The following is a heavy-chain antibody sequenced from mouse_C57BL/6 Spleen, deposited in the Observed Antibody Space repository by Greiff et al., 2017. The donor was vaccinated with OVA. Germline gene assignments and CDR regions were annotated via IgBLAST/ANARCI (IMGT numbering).Heavy chain of an antibody. CDR2: IHPNSGST. Sequence: QVHVKQPGAELVKPGASVKLSCKASGYTFTSYWMHWVKQRPGQGLEWIGMIHPNSGSTNYNEKFKSKATLTVDKSSSTAYMQLSSLTSEDSAVYYCSDYDGAYWGQGTLVTVSA. D-gene: IGHD2-4*01. CDR3: SDYDGAY. V-gene: IGHV1-64*01. CDR1: GYTFTSYW. J-gene: IGHJ3*01.